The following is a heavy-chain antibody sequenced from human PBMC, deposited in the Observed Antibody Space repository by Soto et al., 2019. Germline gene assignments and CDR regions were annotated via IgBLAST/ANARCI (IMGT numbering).Heavy chain of an antibody. V-gene: IGHV1-18*04. CDR1: GYTFTSYG. CDR2: ISAYNGNT. CDR3: ATLYRSYLDY. Sequence: ASVKVSCKASGYTFTSYGISWVRQAPGQGLEWMGWISAYNGNTNYAQKLQGRVTMTTDTSTSTVYMELSSLRSEDTAVYYCATLYRSYLDYWGQGTLVTVSS. D-gene: IGHD6-25*01. J-gene: IGHJ4*02.